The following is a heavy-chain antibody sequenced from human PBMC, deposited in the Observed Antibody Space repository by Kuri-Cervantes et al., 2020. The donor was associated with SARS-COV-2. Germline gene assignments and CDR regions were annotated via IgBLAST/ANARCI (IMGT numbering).Heavy chain of an antibody. J-gene: IGHJ4*02. D-gene: IGHD3-22*01. CDR3: ARQAAMFRIVVVITPGYFDY. CDR2: IRYDGSNK. CDR1: GFTFSSYG. Sequence: GESLKISCAASGFTFSSYGMHWVRQAPGKGLEWVAFIRYDGSNKYYADSVKGRFTISRDNAKNSLYLQMNSLRAEDTAVYYCARQAAMFRIVVVITPGYFDYWGQGTLVTVSS. V-gene: IGHV3-30*02.